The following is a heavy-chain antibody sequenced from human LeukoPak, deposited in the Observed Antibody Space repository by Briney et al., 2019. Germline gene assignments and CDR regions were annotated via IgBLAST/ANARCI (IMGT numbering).Heavy chain of an antibody. CDR3: GRGPLKQQLVKPDPDYYYYMDV. V-gene: IGHV1-69*01. J-gene: IGHJ6*03. Sequence: SVKVSCKASGGRFSYYALTWVRQAPGQGFEWMGGIIPIFGTTNYAQKSQGRVTFTADESTTTAYMELSSLRFEDTAVYYCGRGPLKQQLVKPDPDYYYYMDVWGNGTTVTVSS. CDR2: IIPIFGTT. CDR1: GGRFSYYA. D-gene: IGHD6-13*01.